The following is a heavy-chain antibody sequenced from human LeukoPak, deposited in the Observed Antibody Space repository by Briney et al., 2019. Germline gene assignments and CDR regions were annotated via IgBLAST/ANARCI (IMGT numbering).Heavy chain of an antibody. CDR3: ARSGYLNWFDP. D-gene: IGHD3-3*01. CDR1: GFTLSSYA. CDR2: SSTSGSGT. V-gene: IGHV3-23*01. J-gene: IGHJ5*02. Sequence: PGGSLRLSCAASGFTLSSYAMSWVRQAPGKGLEWVSTSSTSGSGTYYADSVKGRFTVSRDNSKNTLYLQMNSLRAEDTAVYYCARSGYLNWFDPWGQGTLVTVSS.